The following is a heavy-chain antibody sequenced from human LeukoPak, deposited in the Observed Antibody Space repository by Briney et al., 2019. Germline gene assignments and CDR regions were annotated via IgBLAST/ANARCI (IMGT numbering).Heavy chain of an antibody. V-gene: IGHV3-21*01. CDR1: RFTFSSYS. Sequence: GGSLRLSCAASRFTFSSYSMNWVRQAPGKGLEWVSSISSSSSYIYYADSVKGRFTISRDNAKNSLYLQMNSLRAEDTAVYYCARYYGDYGRWFDPWGQGTLVTVSS. J-gene: IGHJ5*02. D-gene: IGHD4-17*01. CDR2: ISSSSSYI. CDR3: ARYYGDYGRWFDP.